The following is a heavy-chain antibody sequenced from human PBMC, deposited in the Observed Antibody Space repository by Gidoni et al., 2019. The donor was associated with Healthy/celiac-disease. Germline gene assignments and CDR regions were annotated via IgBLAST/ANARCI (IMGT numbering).Heavy chain of an antibody. CDR1: GFSLSTSGVG. Sequence: QITLKESGPTLVKPTQTLTLTCTFSGFSLSTSGVGVGWIRQPPGKALEWLALIYWDDDKRYSPSLKSRLTITKDTSKNQVVLTMTNMDPVDTATYYCAHSGPIVVVPAANNWFDPWGQGTLVTVSS. J-gene: IGHJ5*02. CDR2: IYWDDDK. V-gene: IGHV2-5*02. D-gene: IGHD2-2*01. CDR3: AHSGPIVVVPAANNWFDP.